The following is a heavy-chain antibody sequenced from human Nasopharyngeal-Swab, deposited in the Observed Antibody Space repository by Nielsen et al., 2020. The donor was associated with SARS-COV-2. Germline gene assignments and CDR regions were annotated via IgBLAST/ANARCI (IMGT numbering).Heavy chain of an antibody. J-gene: IGHJ6*02. CDR3: ARGPFPPVKYRLLYLTSYYYGMDV. V-gene: IGHV4-34*01. Sequence: GSLRLSCAVYGGSFSGYYWSWIRQPPAKGLEWIGGINHSGSTNYNPSLKSRVTISVDTSKNQFSLKLSSVTAADTAVYYCARGPFPPVKYRLLYLTSYYYGMDVWGQGTTVTVSS. D-gene: IGHD2-2*02. CDR1: GGSFSGYY. CDR2: INHSGST.